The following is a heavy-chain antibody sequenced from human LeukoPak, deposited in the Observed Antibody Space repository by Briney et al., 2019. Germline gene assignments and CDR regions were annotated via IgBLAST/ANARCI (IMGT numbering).Heavy chain of an antibody. D-gene: IGHD3-22*01. CDR3: AKPFPSSGYYDGVQYYFDY. Sequence: GGSLTLSCAASGFTFSSYGMHWVRQAPGKGLDGVAFIRYDGSNKYYEDSVKGRFTISRDNFKNTLYLQMNSLRAEDTAVYYCAKPFPSSGYYDGVQYYFDYWGQGTLVTVSS. J-gene: IGHJ4*02. CDR1: GFTFSSYG. CDR2: IRYDGSNK. V-gene: IGHV3-30*02.